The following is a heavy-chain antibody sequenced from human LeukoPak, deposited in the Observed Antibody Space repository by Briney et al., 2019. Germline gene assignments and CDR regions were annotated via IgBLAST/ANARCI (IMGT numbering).Heavy chain of an antibody. J-gene: IGHJ6*02. D-gene: IGHD2-15*01. V-gene: IGHV3-7*01. CDR1: GFTFSSYW. CDR3: ARERGGNYYYYGMDV. Sequence: GGSLRLSCGASGFTFSSYWMSWVRQAPGKGLEWVANIKQDGSEKYYVDSVKGRFTISRDNAKNSLYLQMNSLRAEDTAVYYCARERGGNYYYYGMDVWGQGTTVTVSS. CDR2: IKQDGSEK.